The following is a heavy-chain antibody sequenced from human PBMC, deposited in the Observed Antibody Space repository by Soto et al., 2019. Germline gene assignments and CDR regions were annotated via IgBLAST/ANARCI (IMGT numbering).Heavy chain of an antibody. J-gene: IGHJ4*02. CDR1: GYTFTSYG. CDR2: ISAYNGNT. CDR3: ARDLGYCSGGSCRGEFGY. V-gene: IGHV1-18*01. Sequence: ASVKVSCKASGYTFTSYGISWVRQAPGQGLEWMGWISAYNGNTNYAQKLQGRVTMTTDTSTSTAYMELRSLRSDDTAVYYCARDLGYCSGGSCRGEFGYWGQGTLVTVSS. D-gene: IGHD2-15*01.